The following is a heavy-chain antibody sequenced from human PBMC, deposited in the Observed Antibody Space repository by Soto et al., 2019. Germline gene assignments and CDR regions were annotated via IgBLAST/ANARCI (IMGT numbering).Heavy chain of an antibody. J-gene: IGHJ5*02. CDR2: IIPILGIA. CDR3: ARADYYDSSGFPPFNWFDP. Sequence: SVKVSCKAPGYTFSSYTISSVRQAPGQGLEWMGRIIPILGIANYAQKFRGRVTITADKSTSTAYMELSSLRSEDTAVYYCARADYYDSSGFPPFNWFDPWGQGTLVTVSS. D-gene: IGHD3-22*01. V-gene: IGHV1-69*02. CDR1: GYTFSSYT.